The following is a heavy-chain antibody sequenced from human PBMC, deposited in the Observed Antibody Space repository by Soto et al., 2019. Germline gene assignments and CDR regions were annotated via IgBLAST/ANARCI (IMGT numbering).Heavy chain of an antibody. Sequence: GESLKISCTGSGFTFTTYYIAWVRLMPGRGLEWMGIIYPGDSDTRYNSSFEGQVTISADKSISTAYLQWKSLKASDTAIYYCAKDAIFEMITAGNPRMDVWGQGTTVTVSS. CDR3: AKDAIFEMITAGNPRMDV. J-gene: IGHJ6*02. D-gene: IGHD3-16*01. CDR2: IYPGDSDT. V-gene: IGHV5-51*01. CDR1: GFTFTTYY.